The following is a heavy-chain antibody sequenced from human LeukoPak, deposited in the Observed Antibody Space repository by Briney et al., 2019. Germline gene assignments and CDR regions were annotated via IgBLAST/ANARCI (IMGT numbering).Heavy chain of an antibody. CDR3: ARVLTGYSSGWSPNYYYYYMDV. J-gene: IGHJ6*03. Sequence: GSLRLSCAASGFTFDDYGMSWVRQAPGKGLEWVSGINWNGGSTGYADSVKGRFTISRDDAKNSLYLQMNSLRAEDTALYYCARVLTGYSSGWSPNYYYYYMDVWGKGTTVTVSS. CDR2: INWNGGST. V-gene: IGHV3-20*04. CDR1: GFTFDDYG. D-gene: IGHD6-19*01.